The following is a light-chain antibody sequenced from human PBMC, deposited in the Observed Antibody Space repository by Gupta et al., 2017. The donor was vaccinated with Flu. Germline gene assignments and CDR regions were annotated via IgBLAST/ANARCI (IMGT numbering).Light chain of an antibody. V-gene: IGKV1-33*01. CDR1: QDISNY. CDR2: DAS. CDR3: QQYDNIPPT. Sequence: IQMTQSPSSLSVSVGDRVTITCQASQDISNYLNWYQQKPGKAPKLLIYDASNLETGVPSRFSGSGSGTDFTLTISSLQPEDIATYYCQQYDNIPPTFGGGTKVEIK. J-gene: IGKJ4*01.